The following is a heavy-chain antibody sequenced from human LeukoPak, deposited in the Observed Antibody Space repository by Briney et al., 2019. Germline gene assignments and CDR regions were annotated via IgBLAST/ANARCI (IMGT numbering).Heavy chain of an antibody. Sequence: PGGSLRLSCAASGFPFSEFWMSWVRQAPGKGLEWLGNIKQDGSETHYVDSVKGRFTISRDNAKNTVYLQMNSLRGEDTAVYYCAREWTRNGLWGQGTLVTVSS. J-gene: IGHJ4*02. CDR2: IKQDGSET. V-gene: IGHV3-7*01. CDR1: GFPFSEFW. D-gene: IGHD2-8*01. CDR3: AREWTRNGL.